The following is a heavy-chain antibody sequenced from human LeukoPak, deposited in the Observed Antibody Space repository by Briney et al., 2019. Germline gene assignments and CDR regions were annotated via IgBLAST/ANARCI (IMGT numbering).Heavy chain of an antibody. Sequence: ASVKVSCKASGYTFTSYDINWVRQATGQGLEWMGWMNPNSGNTGYAQKFQGRVTMTRNTSISTAYMELSSLRSEDTAVYYCARGPPAVGYCSSTSCSYYYYYYMDVWGKGTTVNVSS. CDR1: GYTFTSYD. CDR3: ARGPPAVGYCSSTSCSYYYYYYMDV. CDR2: MNPNSGNT. D-gene: IGHD2-2*01. J-gene: IGHJ6*03. V-gene: IGHV1-8*01.